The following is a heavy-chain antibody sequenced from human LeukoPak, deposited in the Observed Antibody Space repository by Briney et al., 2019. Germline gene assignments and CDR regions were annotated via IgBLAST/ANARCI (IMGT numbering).Heavy chain of an antibody. CDR2: MSTSGST. CDR1: GDSISSSIYY. Sequence: SETLSLTCTVSGDSISSSIYYWSWIRQPAGKGLEWIVRMSTSGSTSYNPSLKSRVTISVDTSKNQFSLNLNSVTAADTAIYYCARHQYQLSALDYWGQGTLVTVSS. V-gene: IGHV4-61*02. D-gene: IGHD2-2*01. CDR3: ARHQYQLSALDY. J-gene: IGHJ4*02.